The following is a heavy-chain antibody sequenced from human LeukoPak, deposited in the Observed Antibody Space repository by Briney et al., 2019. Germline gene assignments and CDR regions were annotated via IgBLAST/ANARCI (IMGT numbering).Heavy chain of an antibody. D-gene: IGHD5-18*01. J-gene: IGHJ6*03. CDR1: GFTFSDYY. V-gene: IGHV3-11*04. Sequence: GGSLRLSCAASGFTFSDYYMSWIRQAPGKGPEWVSYISSSGSTIYYADSVKGRFTISRDNAKNSLYLQMNSLRAEDTAVYYCARAHSGYSYGYYYYYMDVWGKGTTVTVSS. CDR3: ARAHSGYSYGYYYYYMDV. CDR2: ISSSGSTI.